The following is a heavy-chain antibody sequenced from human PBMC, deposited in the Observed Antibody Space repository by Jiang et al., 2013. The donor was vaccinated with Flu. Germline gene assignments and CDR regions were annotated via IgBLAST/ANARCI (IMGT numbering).Heavy chain of an antibody. V-gene: IGHV3-30-3*01. J-gene: IGHJ4*02. CDR2: ISNDGDYK. CDR1: GFTFTSYV. CDR3: ARASYGYTLSDY. D-gene: IGHD5-18*01. Sequence: VVQPGRSLRLSCAASGFTFTSYVMHWVRQAPGKGLEWLAVISNDGDYKYYADSVKGRFTISRDNSKNTLYLQMNSLRAEDTAVYYCARASYGYTLSDYWGQGTLVTVSS.